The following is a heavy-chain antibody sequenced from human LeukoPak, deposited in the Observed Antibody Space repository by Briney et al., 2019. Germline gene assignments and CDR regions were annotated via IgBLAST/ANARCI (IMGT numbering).Heavy chain of an antibody. CDR3: TRELEYRGSPDDAFDI. CDR2: INRDGSGT. V-gene: IGHV3-74*01. CDR1: GFSFSYFW. Sequence: QPGGSLRLSCAASGFSFSYFWMHWVRQAPGGGLVWVSRINRDGSGTSYADSVKGRFTISRDNAKNTLSLQMNGLRAEDTAVYYCTRELEYRGSPDDAFDIWGQGTMVTVSS. D-gene: IGHD1-26*01. J-gene: IGHJ3*02.